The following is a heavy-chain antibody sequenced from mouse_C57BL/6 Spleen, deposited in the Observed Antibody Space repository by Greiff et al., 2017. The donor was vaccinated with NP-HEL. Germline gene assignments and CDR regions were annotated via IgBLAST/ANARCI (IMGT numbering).Heavy chain of an antibody. V-gene: IGHV14-3*01. Sequence: VHVKQSVAELVRPGASVKLSCTASGFNIKNTYMHWVKQRPEQGLEWIGRIDPANGNTKYAPKFQGKATITADTSSNTAYLQLSSLTSEDTAIYYCASITTVVATNYFDYWGQGTTLTVSS. CDR2: IDPANGNT. CDR3: ASITTVVATNYFDY. J-gene: IGHJ2*01. CDR1: GFNIKNTY. D-gene: IGHD1-1*01.